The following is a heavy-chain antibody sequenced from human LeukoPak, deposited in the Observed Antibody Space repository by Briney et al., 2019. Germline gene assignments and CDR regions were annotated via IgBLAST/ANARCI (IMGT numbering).Heavy chain of an antibody. CDR1: GFTFSSYE. V-gene: IGHV3-48*03. CDR3: ARDLGYCTSTSCYSLYGMDV. D-gene: IGHD2-2*02. Sequence: GGSLRLSCAASGFTFSSYEMNWVRQAPGKGLEWVSYISSSGSTIHYADSVKGRFTISRDDAKNSLYLQMNSLRAEDTAIYYCARDLGYCTSTSCYSLYGMDVWGKGTTVTVSS. CDR2: ISSSGSTI. J-gene: IGHJ6*04.